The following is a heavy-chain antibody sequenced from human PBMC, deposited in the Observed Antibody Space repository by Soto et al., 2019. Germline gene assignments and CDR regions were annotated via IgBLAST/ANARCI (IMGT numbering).Heavy chain of an antibody. Sequence: RGESLKISCKGSGYSFTSYWIGWVRQMPGKGLEWMGIIYPGDSDTRYSPSFQGQVTISADKSISTAYLQWSSLKASDTAMYYCARLGGAASYWYYGMDVWGQGTTVTVSS. V-gene: IGHV5-51*01. CDR3: ARLGGAASYWYYGMDV. CDR2: IYPGDSDT. J-gene: IGHJ6*02. CDR1: GYSFTSYW. D-gene: IGHD2-8*02.